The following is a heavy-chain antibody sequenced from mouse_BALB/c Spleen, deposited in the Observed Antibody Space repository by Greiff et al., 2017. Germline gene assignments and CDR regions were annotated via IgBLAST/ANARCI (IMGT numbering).Heavy chain of an antibody. V-gene: IGHV6-6*02. J-gene: IGHJ4*01. CDR1: GFTFSNYW. CDR3: TRDYYGSSPYYYAMDY. D-gene: IGHD1-1*01. Sequence: EVQVVESGGGLVQPGGSMKLSCVASGFTFSNYWMNWVRQSPEKGLEWVAEIRLKSNNYATHYAESVKGRFTISRDDSKSSVYLQMNNLRAEDTGIYYCTRDYYGSSPYYYAMDYWGQGTSVTVSS. CDR2: IRLKSNNYAT.